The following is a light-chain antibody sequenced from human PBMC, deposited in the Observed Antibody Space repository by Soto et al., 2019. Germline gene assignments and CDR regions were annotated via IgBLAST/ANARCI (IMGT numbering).Light chain of an antibody. CDR2: DAS. CDR1: QSVSSY. Sequence: EIVLTQSPATLSLSPGERANLSCRASQSVSSYLAWYQQKPGQAPRLLIYDASNRATGIPARFSGSGSGTDFTLTISSLEPEDFAVYYCQQRSNWPTWTFGQGTKVDI. V-gene: IGKV3-11*01. J-gene: IGKJ1*01. CDR3: QQRSNWPTWT.